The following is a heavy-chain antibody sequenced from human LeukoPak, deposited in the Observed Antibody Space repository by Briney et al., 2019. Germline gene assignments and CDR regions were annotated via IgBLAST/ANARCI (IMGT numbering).Heavy chain of an antibody. CDR1: GFTFSSYW. CDR3: AIQGGTVY. Sequence: GGSLRLSCAASGFTFSSYWMHWVRQAPGKGLVWVSGINSDGSSTSYADSVKGRFTISRDNAKNTLHLQMNSLRAEDTAGYYCAIQGGTVYWGQGTLVTVSS. CDR2: INSDGSST. V-gene: IGHV3-74*01. J-gene: IGHJ4*02. D-gene: IGHD1-26*01.